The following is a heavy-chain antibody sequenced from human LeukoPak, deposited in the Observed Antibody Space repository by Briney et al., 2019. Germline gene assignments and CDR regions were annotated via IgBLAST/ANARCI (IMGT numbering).Heavy chain of an antibody. CDR1: GYTFTSSW. V-gene: IGHV5-51*01. J-gene: IGHJ4*02. CDR3: ARQSLGRRAGYYYAPPDY. Sequence: GESLKISCQVSGYTFTSSWIAWVRQMPGKGLEWMGIIFPGNSDVRYSPSFQGQVNISADKSISTAYLQWSSLKASDTAMYYCARQSLGRRAGYYYAPPDYWGQGTLVTVSS. D-gene: IGHD3-22*01. CDR2: IFPGNSDV.